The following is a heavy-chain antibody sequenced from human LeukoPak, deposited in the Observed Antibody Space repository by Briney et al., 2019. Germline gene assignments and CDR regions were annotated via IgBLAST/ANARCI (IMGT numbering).Heavy chain of an antibody. CDR1: GFTVSSNY. J-gene: IGHJ4*02. CDR2: IYSGGST. CDR3: ARNYGSGSPYYFDY. D-gene: IGHD3-10*01. Sequence: GGSLRLSCAASGFTVSSNYMSWVRQAPGKGLEWVSVIYSGGSTYYADSVKGRFTISRDNSKNTLYLQMNSLRAEDTAVYYCARNYGSGSPYYFDYWGQGTLVTVSS. V-gene: IGHV3-66*01.